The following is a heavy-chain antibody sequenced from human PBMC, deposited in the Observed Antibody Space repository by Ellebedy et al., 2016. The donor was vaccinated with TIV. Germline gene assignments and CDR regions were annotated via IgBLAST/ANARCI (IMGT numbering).Heavy chain of an antibody. Sequence: AASVKVSCKASGYRFTSYYIHWVRQAPGQGLEWMGLINPSGRSTAYAQQFQGRVTMTRDTSTTTIYMEVRSLRSEDTAVYYCARDRDAAMASFYYYGLDVWGQGTTVTVSS. J-gene: IGHJ6*02. D-gene: IGHD5-18*01. V-gene: IGHV1-46*01. CDR3: ARDRDAAMASFYYYGLDV. CDR2: INPSGRST. CDR1: GYRFTSYY.